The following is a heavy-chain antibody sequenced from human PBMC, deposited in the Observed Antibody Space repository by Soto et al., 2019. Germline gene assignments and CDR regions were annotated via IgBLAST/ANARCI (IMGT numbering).Heavy chain of an antibody. V-gene: IGHV4-31*03. Sequence: SETLSLTCTVSGGSISSGGYYWSWIRQHPGKGLEWIGYIYYSGSTYYNPSLKSRVTISVDTSKNQFSLKLSSVTAADTAVYYCARAVGGLDAFDIWGQGTLVTVSS. J-gene: IGHJ3*02. D-gene: IGHD2-15*01. CDR3: ARAVGGLDAFDI. CDR1: GGSISSGGYY. CDR2: IYYSGST.